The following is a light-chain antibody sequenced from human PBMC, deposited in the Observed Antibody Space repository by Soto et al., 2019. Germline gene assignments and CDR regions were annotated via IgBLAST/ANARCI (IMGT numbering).Light chain of an antibody. V-gene: IGLV2-14*01. CDR2: EVS. CDR1: SSDVGGYNY. J-gene: IGLJ2*01. Sequence: QSALTQPASVSGSPGQSITISCTGTSSDVGGYNYVSWYQQHPGKAPKLMIYEVSNWPSGVSNRFSGSKSGNTASLTISGLQAEDEADYDCSSYTSSSTLVVFGGGTKLTVL. CDR3: SSYTSSSTLVV.